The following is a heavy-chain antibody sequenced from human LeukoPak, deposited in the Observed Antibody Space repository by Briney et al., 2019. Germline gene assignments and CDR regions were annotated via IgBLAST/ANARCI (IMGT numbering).Heavy chain of an antibody. CDR2: ISGSGGST. CDR3: AKDYGDYRTPPANIAVETPQTGNWFDP. CDR1: GFTFSSYA. D-gene: IGHD4-17*01. Sequence: GGSLRLSCAASGFTFSSYAMSWVRQAPGKGLEWVSAISGSGGSTYYADSVKGRFTISRDNSKNTLYLQMNSLRAEDTAVYYCAKDYGDYRTPPANIAVETPQTGNWFDPWGQGTLVTVSS. V-gene: IGHV3-23*01. J-gene: IGHJ5*02.